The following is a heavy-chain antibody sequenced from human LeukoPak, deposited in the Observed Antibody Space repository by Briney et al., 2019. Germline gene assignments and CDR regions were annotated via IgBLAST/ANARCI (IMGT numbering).Heavy chain of an antibody. CDR1: GGSFSGYY. Sequence: SETLSLTCAVYGGSFSGYYWSWIRQPPGKGLEWIGEINHSGSTNYNPSLKSRVTISVDTSKNQFSLKLSSVTAADTAVYYCARGLYYYDSSGYYYWGQGTLVTVSS. V-gene: IGHV4-34*01. D-gene: IGHD3-22*01. CDR3: ARGLYYYDSSGYYY. J-gene: IGHJ4*02. CDR2: INHSGST.